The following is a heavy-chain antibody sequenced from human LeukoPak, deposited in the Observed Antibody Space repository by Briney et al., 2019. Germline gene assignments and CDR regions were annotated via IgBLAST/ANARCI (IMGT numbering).Heavy chain of an antibody. J-gene: IGHJ4*02. V-gene: IGHV3-66*01. D-gene: IGHD2-21*02. Sequence: GGSLRLSCAASGFSISHYYMTWVRQTPGKGLDWVSVIYTGGGTNYGDSVKGRFTISRDNSKNTLYLQMNSLRADDTAIYYCTRGQAYCGADCYSDWGQGTLVTVSS. CDR1: GFSISHYY. CDR3: TRGQAYCGADCYSD. CDR2: IYTGGGT.